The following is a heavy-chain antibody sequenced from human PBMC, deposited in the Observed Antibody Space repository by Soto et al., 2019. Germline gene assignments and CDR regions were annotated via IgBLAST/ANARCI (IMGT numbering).Heavy chain of an antibody. CDR3: AREVVIAKEVHYYYMDV. Sequence: TGGSLRLSCAGSGFTFSSYSMNWVRQAPGKGLEWVSYISSSSSTIYYADSVKGRFTISRDNAKNSLYLQMNSLRAEDTAVYYCAREVVIAKEVHYYYMDVWGKGTTVTVSS. D-gene: IGHD2-21*01. V-gene: IGHV3-48*01. J-gene: IGHJ6*03. CDR2: ISSSSSTI. CDR1: GFTFSSYS.